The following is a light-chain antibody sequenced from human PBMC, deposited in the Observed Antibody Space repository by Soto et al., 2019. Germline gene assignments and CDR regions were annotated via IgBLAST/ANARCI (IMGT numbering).Light chain of an antibody. Sequence: QSALTQPRSVSGSPGQSVTISCTGTSSDVGAYNYVSWYQQHPGKVPKLMIYDVRRRPSGVPDRFSGSKSGNTASLTISGLQADDEADYYCCSYAGSYTLVFGGGTKLTVL. CDR3: CSYAGSYTLV. V-gene: IGLV2-11*01. J-gene: IGLJ3*02. CDR1: SSDVGAYNY. CDR2: DVR.